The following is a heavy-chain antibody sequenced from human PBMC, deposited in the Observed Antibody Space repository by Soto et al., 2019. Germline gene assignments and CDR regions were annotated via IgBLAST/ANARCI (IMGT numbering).Heavy chain of an antibody. CDR1: GGTFSSYA. CDR2: IIPIFGTA. Sequence: GASVKVSCKASGGTFSSYAISWVRQAPGQGLEWMGGIIPIFGTANYAQKFQGRVTITADESTSTAYMELSSLRSEDTAVYYCARSSITMVRGAKSYYYYYGMDVWGQGTTVTVSS. V-gene: IGHV1-69*13. CDR3: ARSSITMVRGAKSYYYYYGMDV. J-gene: IGHJ6*02. D-gene: IGHD3-10*01.